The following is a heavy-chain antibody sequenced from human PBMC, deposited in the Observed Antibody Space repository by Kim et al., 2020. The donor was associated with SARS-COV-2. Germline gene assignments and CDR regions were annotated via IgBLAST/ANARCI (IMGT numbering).Heavy chain of an antibody. D-gene: IGHD1-1*01. CDR3: ARSGLKPGRHFDY. Sequence: YAQKLQGRVTMTTDTSTSTAYMELRSLRSDDTAVYYCARSGLKPGRHFDYWGQGTLVTVSS. J-gene: IGHJ4*02. V-gene: IGHV1-18*01.